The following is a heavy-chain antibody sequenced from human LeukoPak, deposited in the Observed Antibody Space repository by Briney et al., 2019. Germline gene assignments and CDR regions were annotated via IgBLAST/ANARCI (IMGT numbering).Heavy chain of an antibody. V-gene: IGHV4-34*01. CDR1: GGSFSGYY. Sequence: SETLSLTCAVYGGSFSGYYWSWIRQPPGKGLEWIGEINHSGSTNYNPSLKSRVTISVDTSKNQFSLKLSSGTAADTAVYYCARVLEYSGSWNYFDYWGQGTLVSVSS. CDR3: ARVLEYSGSWNYFDY. CDR2: INHSGST. J-gene: IGHJ4*02. D-gene: IGHD6-13*01.